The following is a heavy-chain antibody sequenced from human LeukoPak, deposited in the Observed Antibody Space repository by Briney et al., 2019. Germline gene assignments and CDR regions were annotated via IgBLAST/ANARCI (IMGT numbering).Heavy chain of an antibody. CDR3: ARLSAAGNWFDP. Sequence: SETLSLTCTVSGGSISSGSYYWSWIRQPPGKGLEWIGYIYYSGSTNYNPSLKSRVTISVDTSKNQFSLKLSSVTAADTAVYYCARLSAAGNWFDPWGQGTLVTVSS. D-gene: IGHD6-13*01. CDR2: IYYSGST. V-gene: IGHV4-61*01. CDR1: GGSISSGSYY. J-gene: IGHJ5*02.